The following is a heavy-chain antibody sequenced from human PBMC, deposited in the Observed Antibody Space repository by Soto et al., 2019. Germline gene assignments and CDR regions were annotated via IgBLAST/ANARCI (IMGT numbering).Heavy chain of an antibody. D-gene: IGHD4-17*01. Sequence: ASVKVSCKASGYTFTGYYMHWVRQAPGQGLEWMGWINPNSGGTNYAQKFQGWVTMTRDTSISTAYMELSRLRSDDTAVYYCARDFGGDYSLSYYYYSTDVWGQGTTVTVSS. J-gene: IGHJ6*02. CDR3: ARDFGGDYSLSYYYYSTDV. V-gene: IGHV1-2*04. CDR2: INPNSGGT. CDR1: GYTFTGYY.